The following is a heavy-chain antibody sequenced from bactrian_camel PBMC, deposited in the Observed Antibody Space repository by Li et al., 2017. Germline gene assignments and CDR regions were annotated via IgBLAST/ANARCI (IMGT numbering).Heavy chain of an antibody. V-gene: IGHV3S40*01. Sequence: VQLVESGGGLVQPGGSLRLSCAGSGFTFSSDAMSWVRQAPGKGLEWVSSINSGGGATYYADSVKGRFTISRDNAKNTVYLQMNSLKSEDTALYYCATDYGLGSFGYWGQGTQVTVS. CDR2: INSGGGAT. D-gene: IGHD5*01. CDR1: GFTFSSDA. J-gene: IGHJ6*01. CDR3: ATDYGLGSFGY.